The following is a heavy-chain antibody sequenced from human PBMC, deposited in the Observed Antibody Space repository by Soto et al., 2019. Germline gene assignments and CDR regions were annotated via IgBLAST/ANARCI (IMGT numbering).Heavy chain of an antibody. V-gene: IGHV4-34*01. Sequence: SETLSLTCAVYGGSFSGYYWSWIRQPPGKGLEWIGEINHSGSTNYNPSLKSRVTISVDTSKNQFSLKLSSVTAADTAVYYCARESTYYDSSGRSTDYWGQGTLVTVSS. J-gene: IGHJ4*02. CDR3: ARESTYYDSSGRSTDY. D-gene: IGHD3-22*01. CDR1: GGSFSGYY. CDR2: INHSGST.